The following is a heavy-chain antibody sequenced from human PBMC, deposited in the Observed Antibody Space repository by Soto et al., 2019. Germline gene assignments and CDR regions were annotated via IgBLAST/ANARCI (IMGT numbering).Heavy chain of an antibody. V-gene: IGHV4-61*01. CDR2: IYYSGST. D-gene: IGHD5-18*01. CDR3: AREYSYGFDY. Sequence: SETLSLTCTVSGGSVSSAIYYWSWIRQPPGKGLEWIGYIYYSGSTNYNPSLKSRVTISVDTSKNQFSLKLSSVTAADTAVYYCAREYSYGFDYWGQGTLVTVSS. CDR1: GGSVSSAIYY. J-gene: IGHJ4*02.